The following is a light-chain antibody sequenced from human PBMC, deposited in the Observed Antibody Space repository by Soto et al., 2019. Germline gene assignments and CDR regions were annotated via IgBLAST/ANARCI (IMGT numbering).Light chain of an antibody. CDR2: DVS. CDR3: SSYTSSSIPYV. CDR1: SSEVVGYNY. Sequence: SALTQPASVSGSPGQSITISCPGNSSEVVGYNYVSWYQQHPGKAPKLMIYDVSNRPSGVSNRFSGSKSGNTASLTISGLQAEDEADYYCSSYTSSSIPYVFGTGTKVTVL. V-gene: IGLV2-14*01. J-gene: IGLJ1*01.